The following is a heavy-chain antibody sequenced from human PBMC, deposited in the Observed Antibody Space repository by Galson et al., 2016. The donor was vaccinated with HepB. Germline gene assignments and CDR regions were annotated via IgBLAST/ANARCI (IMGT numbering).Heavy chain of an antibody. D-gene: IGHD1-14*01. CDR3: ARDGNHGYDMDY. Sequence: SLRLSCAASGFTFSGYNMDWVRQAPGKGLEWVSYISSGSSAIYYADSVKGRFTISRDKAKNSLYLQMNSLRDEDTAIYFCARDGNHGYDMDYWGQGTLVTVSS. CDR2: ISSGSSAI. J-gene: IGHJ4*02. V-gene: IGHV3-48*02. CDR1: GFTFSGYN.